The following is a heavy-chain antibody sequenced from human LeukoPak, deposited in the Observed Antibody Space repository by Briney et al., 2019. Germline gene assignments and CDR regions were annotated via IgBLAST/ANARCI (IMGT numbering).Heavy chain of an antibody. J-gene: IGHJ4*02. CDR3: AISYSVRTKIITMLRGKTNVGPINYFDS. D-gene: IGHD3-10*01. CDR2: ISSSSSYI. Sequence: GGSLRLSCAASGFTFSSYSMNWVRQAPGKGLEWVSYISSSSSYIYYADSVKGRFTISRDNSKNTLYLQMSSLRAEDTAVYYCAISYSVRTKIITMLRGKTNVGPINYFDSWGQGTLVTVSS. V-gene: IGHV3-21*05. CDR1: GFTFSSYS.